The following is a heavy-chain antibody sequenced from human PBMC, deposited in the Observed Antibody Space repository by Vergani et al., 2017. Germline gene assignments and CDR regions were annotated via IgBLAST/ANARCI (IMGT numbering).Heavy chain of an antibody. V-gene: IGHV3-33*01. J-gene: IGHJ4*02. CDR2: IWDDGSKK. CDR3: VRHSWFRNCKSGNCSSWDY. CDR1: GFIFKNHG. D-gene: IGHD2/OR15-2a*01. Sequence: QVPLVESGGGVVQPGTSLRLSCAASGFIFKNHGMQWVRQAPGKGLEWVALIWDDGSKKNYGHSMTGRFTISRDNSKDTLYLEMNSLRGEDSAVYYCVRHSWFRNCKSGNCSSWDYWGQGTAVTVSS.